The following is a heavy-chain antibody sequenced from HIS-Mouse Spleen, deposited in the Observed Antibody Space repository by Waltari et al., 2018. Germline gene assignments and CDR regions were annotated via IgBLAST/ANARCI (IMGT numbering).Heavy chain of an antibody. D-gene: IGHD6-13*01. CDR1: GCSIRSSSYY. J-gene: IGHJ4*02. V-gene: IGHV4-39*07. CDR2: IYYSGST. CDR3: ARLTAAGTY. Sequence: QLQLQESGPGLVKPSETLSLTCTVAGCSIRSSSYYWGWIRQPPGKGLEWIGSIYYSGSTYYNPSLKSRVTISVDTSKNQFSLKLSSVTAADTAVYYCARLTAAGTYWGQGTLVTVSS.